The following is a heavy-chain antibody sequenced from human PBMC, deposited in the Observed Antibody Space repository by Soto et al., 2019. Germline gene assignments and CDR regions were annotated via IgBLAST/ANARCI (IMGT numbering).Heavy chain of an antibody. CDR2: IYYRSKWYN. Sequence: SQTLSLTCVISGDSVSSNGACWNWIRQSPSRGLQWLGRIYYRSKWYNDYAVSVKSRITINPDTSKNQFSLQLNSVTPEDTAVYYCARDRDSSGWYEFGFDYWGQGTLVTVSS. CDR3: ARDRDSSGWYEFGFDY. V-gene: IGHV6-1*01. D-gene: IGHD6-19*01. CDR1: GDSVSSNGAC. J-gene: IGHJ4*02.